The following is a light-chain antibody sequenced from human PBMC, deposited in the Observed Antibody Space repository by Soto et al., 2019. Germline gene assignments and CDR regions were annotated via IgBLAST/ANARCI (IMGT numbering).Light chain of an antibody. CDR2: GVS. V-gene: IGLV2-14*01. CDR3: SSYTSSITPYV. CDR1: ITDIGAYNY. J-gene: IGLJ1*01. Sequence: QSVLTQPASVSGSPGQSITISCTGTITDIGAYNYVSWYQQHPGKAPKLLIYGVSSRPSGVSNRFSGSKSGNAAYLTISGLQADDEAEYSCSSYTSSITPYVFGTGIK.